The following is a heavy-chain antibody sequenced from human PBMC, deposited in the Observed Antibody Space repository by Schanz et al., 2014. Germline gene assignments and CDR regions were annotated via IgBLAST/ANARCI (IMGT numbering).Heavy chain of an antibody. CDR3: ARGTMPGTFDI. Sequence: QVQLVQSGAEVKKPGSSVKVSCKLSGGTFSSYTISWMRQAPGQGLEWMGRIIPILGIANYAQKFQGRVTITADKSTFTAYMDVSSLRYEDTALYYCARGTMPGTFDIWGQGTMVTVSS. V-gene: IGHV1-69*02. CDR2: IIPILGIA. CDR1: GGTFSSYT. J-gene: IGHJ3*02. D-gene: IGHD2-2*01.